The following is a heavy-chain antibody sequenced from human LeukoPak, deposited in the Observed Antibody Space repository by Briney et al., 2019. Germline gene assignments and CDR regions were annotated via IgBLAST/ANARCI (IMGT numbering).Heavy chain of an antibody. Sequence: GGSLRLSCAASGFTFSSYAMSWVRQAPGKGLEWVSAISGSGGSTYYADSVKGRFTISRDNSKNTLYLQMNSLRAEDTAIYYCAGRASDSYLLYWGQGILVTVSA. V-gene: IGHV3-23*01. D-gene: IGHD2-15*01. J-gene: IGHJ4*02. CDR3: AGRASDSYLLY. CDR1: GFTFSSYA. CDR2: ISGSGGST.